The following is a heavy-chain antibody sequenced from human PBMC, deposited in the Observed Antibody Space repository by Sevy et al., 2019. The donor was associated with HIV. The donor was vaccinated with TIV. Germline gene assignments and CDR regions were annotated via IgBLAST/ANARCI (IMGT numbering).Heavy chain of an antibody. V-gene: IGHV3-23*01. CDR1: GFSFSNFG. D-gene: IGHD4-17*01. CDR3: AKALVRVFYGDSIFFDY. CDR2: ISSSGGST. J-gene: IGHJ4*02. Sequence: GGSLRLSCAASGFSFSNFGMSWVRQAPGKGLEWVLAISSSGGSTFYADSVKGRFIISIDNSKNTLYLKMSGLRAEDRAVYYCAKALVRVFYGDSIFFDYWGQGTLVTVSS.